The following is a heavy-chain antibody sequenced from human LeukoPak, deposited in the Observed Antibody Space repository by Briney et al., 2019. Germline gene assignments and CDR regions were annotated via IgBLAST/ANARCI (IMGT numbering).Heavy chain of an antibody. J-gene: IGHJ4*02. CDR1: GGSISSYY. Sequence: NPSETLSLTCTVSGGSISSYYWSWIRQPPGKGLEWIGYIYYSGSTNYNPSLKSRVTISVDTSKNQFSLKLSSVTAADTAVYYCARGRAENYYGSGSYPFDYWGQGTLVTVSS. CDR3: ARGRAENYYGSGSYPFDY. D-gene: IGHD3-10*01. CDR2: IYYSGST. V-gene: IGHV4-59*08.